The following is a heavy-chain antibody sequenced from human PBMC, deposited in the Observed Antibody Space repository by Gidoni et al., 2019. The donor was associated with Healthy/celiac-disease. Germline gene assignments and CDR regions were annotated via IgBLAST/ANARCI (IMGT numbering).Heavy chain of an antibody. V-gene: IGHV4-39*01. D-gene: IGHD6-19*01. CDR3: ARSIAVAVPGLGHYYFDY. CDR2: IYYSGST. CDR1: GCSISSSSYY. J-gene: IGHJ4*02. Sequence: QLQLQESGPGLVKPSETLSLTCTVSGCSISSSSYYWGWIRQPPGKGLEWIGSIYYSGSTYYNPSLKSRVTISVDTSKNQFSLKLSSVTAADTAVYYCARSIAVAVPGLGHYYFDYWGQGTLVTVSS.